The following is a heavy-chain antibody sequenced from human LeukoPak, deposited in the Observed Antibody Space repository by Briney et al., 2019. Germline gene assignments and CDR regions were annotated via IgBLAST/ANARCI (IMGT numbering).Heavy chain of an antibody. CDR1: GFTFSSYA. J-gene: IGHJ4*02. V-gene: IGHV3-30-3*01. CDR3: ARALIGADY. CDR2: ISYVGSNK. D-gene: IGHD2-21*01. Sequence: PSGGSLRLSCAASGFTFSSYAMHWVRQAPGKGLEWVAVISYVGSNKYYADSVKGRFTISRDNSKNTLYLQMNSLRAEDTAVYYCARALIGADYWGQGTLVTVSS.